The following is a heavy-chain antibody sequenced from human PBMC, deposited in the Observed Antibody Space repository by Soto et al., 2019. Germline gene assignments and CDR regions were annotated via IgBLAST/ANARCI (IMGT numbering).Heavy chain of an antibody. Sequence: PGGSLRISCSASGFTLSFYDMHWARQAPGKGLEYVSFISSNGGSTYHADSVKGRFTIFRDNSKNTLYLQMNSLTAEDTAVYYCVRVGCSSTSCYSFDSWGLGTLVTVSS. J-gene: IGHJ4*02. D-gene: IGHD2-2*02. CDR1: GFTLSFYD. V-gene: IGHV3-64D*06. CDR2: ISSNGGST. CDR3: VRVGCSSTSCYSFDS.